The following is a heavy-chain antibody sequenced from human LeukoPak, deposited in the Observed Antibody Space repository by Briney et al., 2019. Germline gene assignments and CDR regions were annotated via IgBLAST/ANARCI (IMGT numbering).Heavy chain of an antibody. CDR2: MNPNSGNT. V-gene: IGHV1-8*03. CDR1: GGTFSSYA. CDR3: ARAASKNGDDVPGY. J-gene: IGHJ4*02. Sequence: ASVKVSCKASGGTFSSYAISWVRQAPGQGLEWMGWMNPNSGNTGYAQKSQGRVTITRNTSISTAYMELSSLRSEDTAVYYCARAASKNGDDVPGYWGQGTLVTVSS. D-gene: IGHD4-17*01.